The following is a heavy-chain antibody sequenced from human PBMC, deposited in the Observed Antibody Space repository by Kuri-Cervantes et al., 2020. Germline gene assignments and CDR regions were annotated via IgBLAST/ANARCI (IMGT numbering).Heavy chain of an antibody. D-gene: IGHD1-26*01. V-gene: IGHV1-46*01. CDR1: GYTFTRFF. CDR3: ARSVRAGGSYSEGAFDI. J-gene: IGHJ3*02. Sequence: ASVKVSCKTSGYTFTRFFMHRVRQAPRQGLEWMGIINPSGGSTTYAQKFQGRVTMTRDTSISTAYMELSRLRSDDTAVYYCARSVRAGGSYSEGAFDIWGQGTMVTVSS. CDR2: INPSGGST.